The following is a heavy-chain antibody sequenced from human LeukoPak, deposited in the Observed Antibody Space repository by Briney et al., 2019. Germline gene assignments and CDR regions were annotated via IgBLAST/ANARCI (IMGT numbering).Heavy chain of an antibody. CDR3: AKQYNWNDNYYYYYYMDV. D-gene: IGHD1-20*01. CDR1: GFTFSSYA. V-gene: IGHV3-30*04. CDR2: ISYDGSNK. Sequence: GRSLRLSCAASGFTFSSYAMHWVRQAPGKGLEWVAVISYDGSNKYYADSVKGRFTISRDNSKNTLYLQMNSLRTEDTAVYYCAKQYNWNDNYYYYYYMDVWGKGTTVTISS. J-gene: IGHJ6*03.